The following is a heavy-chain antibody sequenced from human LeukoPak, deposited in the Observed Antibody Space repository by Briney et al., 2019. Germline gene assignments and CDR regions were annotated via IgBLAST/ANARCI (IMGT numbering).Heavy chain of an antibody. D-gene: IGHD3-10*01. J-gene: IGHJ6*03. V-gene: IGHV4-39*01. CDR2: IYYSGST. CDR3: ASMSRGVILGPNYYSYYMDV. CDR1: GGSMRSPIFY. Sequence: SETLSLTCSVSGGSMRSPIFYWAWIRQPPGKGLEWIGNIYYSGSTYYNPSLQSRVTISVDTSKNQFSLKLTSVTAADKAVYYCASMSRGVILGPNYYSYYMDVWGKGATVIVSS.